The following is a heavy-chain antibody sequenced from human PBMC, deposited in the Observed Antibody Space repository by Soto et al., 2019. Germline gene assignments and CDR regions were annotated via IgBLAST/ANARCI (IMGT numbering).Heavy chain of an antibody. J-gene: IGHJ6*03. Sequence: SETLSLTCAVYGGSFSGYYWSWIRQPPGKGLEWIGEINHSGSTNYNPSLKSRVTISVDTSKNQFSLKLSSVTAADTAVYYCAADTTYCSSTSCHHYYYYMDVWG. CDR1: GGSFSGYY. CDR3: AADTTYCSSTSCHHYYYYMDV. CDR2: INHSGST. V-gene: IGHV4-34*01. D-gene: IGHD2-2*01.